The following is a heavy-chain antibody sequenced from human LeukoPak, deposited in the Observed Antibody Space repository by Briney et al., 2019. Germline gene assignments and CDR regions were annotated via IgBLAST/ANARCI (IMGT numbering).Heavy chain of an antibody. CDR3: ARARGDNDFWSGYYTPDPFDI. Sequence: AGGSLRLSCAASGFTFSSYWMHWVRQAPGKGLVWVSRINSDGSSTSYADSVKGRVTISSDNGRNTLYLQMNSLRAEDTAVYYCARARGDNDFWSGYYTPDPFDIWGQGTMVTVSS. CDR1: GFTFSSYW. CDR2: INSDGSST. D-gene: IGHD3-3*01. J-gene: IGHJ3*02. V-gene: IGHV3-74*01.